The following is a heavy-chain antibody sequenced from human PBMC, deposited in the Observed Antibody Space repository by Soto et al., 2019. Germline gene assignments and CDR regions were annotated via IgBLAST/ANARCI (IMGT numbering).Heavy chain of an antibody. V-gene: IGHV3-30-3*01. CDR2: ISYDGSNK. D-gene: IGHD3-3*01. J-gene: IGHJ4*02. Sequence: GGSLRLSCAASGFTFSSYAMHWVRQAPGKGLEWVAVISYDGSNKYYADSVKGRFTISRDNSKNTLYLQMNSLRAEDTAVYYCARSTIFDTKKFDYWGQGTLVTVSS. CDR3: ARSTIFDTKKFDY. CDR1: GFTFSSYA.